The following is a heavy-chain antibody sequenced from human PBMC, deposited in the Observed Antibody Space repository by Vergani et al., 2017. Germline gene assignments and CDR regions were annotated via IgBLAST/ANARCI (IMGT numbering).Heavy chain of an antibody. CDR1: ESSFISNE. Sequence: EKQLVQSGSETKKPGESLKISCKYSESSFISNEIAWVRQMSGKGLQWMGNINPIDSKIAYSPSFQGQAIMSLDKSITTAYLQWRSLKASDTATYFCASGGHGSENGGALQLWGQGTNITVSS. CDR2: INPIDSKI. V-gene: IGHV5-51*01. CDR3: ASGGHGSENGGALQL. D-gene: IGHD3-10*01. J-gene: IGHJ3*01.